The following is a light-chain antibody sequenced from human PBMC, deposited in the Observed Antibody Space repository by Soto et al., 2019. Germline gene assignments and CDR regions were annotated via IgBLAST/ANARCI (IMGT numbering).Light chain of an antibody. CDR3: AACDDSLNGYV. Sequence: QSVLTQPPSASWTPGQRVTISCSGSSSNIGSNTVNWYQQLPGTAPKLLIYSNNQRPSGVPDRFSGSKSGTSASLAISGLQSEDEADYYCAACDDSLNGYVFGTGTKLTVL. V-gene: IGLV1-44*01. J-gene: IGLJ1*01. CDR2: SNN. CDR1: SSNIGSNT.